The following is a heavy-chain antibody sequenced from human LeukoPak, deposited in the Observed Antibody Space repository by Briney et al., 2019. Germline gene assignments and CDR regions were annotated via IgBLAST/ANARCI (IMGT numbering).Heavy chain of an antibody. J-gene: IGHJ5*02. CDR3: ARGVDYDILTTGNWFDP. D-gene: IGHD3-9*01. CDR2: IIPILGIA. V-gene: IGHV1-69*04. CDR1: GGTFSSYA. Sequence: GASVKVSCKASGGTFSSYAISWVRQAPGQGLEWMGRIIPILGIANYAQKFQGRVTITADKSTSTAYMELSSLRSEDTAVYYCARGVDYDILTTGNWFDPWGQGTLATVSS.